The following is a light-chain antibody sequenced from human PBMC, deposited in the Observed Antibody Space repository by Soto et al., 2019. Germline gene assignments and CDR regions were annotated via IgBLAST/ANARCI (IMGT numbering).Light chain of an antibody. CDR3: QSYDSSLSGSGV. CDR1: SSNIGTGYD. Sequence: QSVLTQPPSESGAPGQRVTISCTGSSSNIGTGYDVHWYQQLPGTAPKLLIYGNSNRPSGVPDRFSGSKSGTSASLAITGLQAEDEADYYCQSYDSSLSGSGVFGGGIKVTVL. V-gene: IGLV1-40*01. J-gene: IGLJ2*01. CDR2: GNS.